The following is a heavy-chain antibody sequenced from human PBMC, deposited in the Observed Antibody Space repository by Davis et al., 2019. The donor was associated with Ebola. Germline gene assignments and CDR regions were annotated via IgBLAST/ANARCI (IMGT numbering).Heavy chain of an antibody. V-gene: IGHV3-7*03. CDR3: ARYLRITIFGVVSEAWFDP. Sequence: PGGSLRLSCAASGFTFSSYWMSWVRQAPGKGLEWVANIKQDGSEKYYVDSVKGRFTISRDNAKNSLYLQMNSLGAEDTAVYYCARYLRITIFGVVSEAWFDPWGQGTLVTVSS. J-gene: IGHJ5*02. CDR1: GFTFSSYW. D-gene: IGHD3-3*01. CDR2: IKQDGSEK.